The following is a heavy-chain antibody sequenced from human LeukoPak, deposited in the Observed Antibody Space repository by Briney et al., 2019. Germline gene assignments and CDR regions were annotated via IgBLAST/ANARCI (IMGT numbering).Heavy chain of an antibody. V-gene: IGHV1-2*02. CDR2: INPNSGGT. CDR1: GYTFTSYY. D-gene: IGHD4-17*01. CDR3: AREEPLRGYFDY. Sequence: ASVKVSCKASGYTFTSYYMHWVRQAPGQGLEWMGWINPNSGGTNYAQKFQGRVTMTRDTSISTAYMELSRLRSDDTAVYYCAREEPLRGYFDYWGQGTLVTVSS. J-gene: IGHJ4*02.